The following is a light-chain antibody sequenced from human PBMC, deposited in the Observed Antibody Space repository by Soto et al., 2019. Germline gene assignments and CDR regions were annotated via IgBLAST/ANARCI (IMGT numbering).Light chain of an antibody. Sequence: EIVMTQSPATLSVSPGERATLSCRASQSIDNKLAWYQQKPGQAPRLLIYGASTRATGIPARFSGSGSGTEFTLTISSLQSEDFALYYCQQYNRWPPITFGQGTRLEIK. CDR3: QQYNRWPPIT. CDR2: GAS. J-gene: IGKJ5*01. V-gene: IGKV3-15*01. CDR1: QSIDNK.